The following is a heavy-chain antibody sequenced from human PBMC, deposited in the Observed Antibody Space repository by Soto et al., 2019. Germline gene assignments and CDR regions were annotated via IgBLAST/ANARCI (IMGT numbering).Heavy chain of an antibody. J-gene: IGHJ4*02. Sequence: GGSLRLSCAASGFTFSSYAMSWVRQAPGKGLVWVSHIGGDGSSTCYADSVKGRFTTSRDNAKNTLYLQMNSLRAEDTAVYYCARVTLGYCISTNCFFDYWGQGTLVTVSS. V-gene: IGHV3-23*01. CDR1: GFTFSSYA. CDR2: IGGDGSST. CDR3: ARVTLGYCISTNCFFDY. D-gene: IGHD2-2*01.